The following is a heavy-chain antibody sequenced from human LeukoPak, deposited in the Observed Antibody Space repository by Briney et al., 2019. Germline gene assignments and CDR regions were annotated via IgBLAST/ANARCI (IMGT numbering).Heavy chain of an antibody. CDR3: ASQKNGASDY. CDR1: GFTFSSFE. J-gene: IGHJ4*02. Sequence: GGSLRLSCAASGFTFSSFEMNWVRQAPGKGLEWVSYISSNDGTTYYADSVKGRFTISRDNAKNSLYLQMNSLRAEDTAVYYCASQKNGASDYWGQGTLVTVS. CDR2: ISSNDGTT. V-gene: IGHV3-48*03. D-gene: IGHD1-1*01.